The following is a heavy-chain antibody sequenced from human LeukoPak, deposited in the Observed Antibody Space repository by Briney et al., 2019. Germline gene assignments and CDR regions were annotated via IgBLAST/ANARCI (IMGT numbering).Heavy chain of an antibody. V-gene: IGHV1-2*02. J-gene: IGHJ3*02. Sequence: ASVKVCCKASGYTFTGYYMHWVRQAPGQGLEWMGWINPNSGGTNYAQKFQGRVTMTRDTSITTAYMELNRLRSDDTAVYYCARDSSGSPAFDIWGQGTMVTVSS. CDR3: ARDSSGSPAFDI. D-gene: IGHD1-26*01. CDR2: INPNSGGT. CDR1: GYTFTGYY.